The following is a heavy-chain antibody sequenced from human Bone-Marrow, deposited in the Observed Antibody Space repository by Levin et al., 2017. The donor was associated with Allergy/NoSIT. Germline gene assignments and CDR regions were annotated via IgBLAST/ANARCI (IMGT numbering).Heavy chain of an antibody. CDR2: IKSKSAGGTT. V-gene: IGHV3-15*01. D-gene: IGHD3-22*01. Sequence: GESLKISCAASGFTFSNAWMNWVRQAPGKGLEWVGRIKSKSAGGTTDYSAPVKGRFTISRDDSKNTLFLQMNSLKIEDTAFNYCEATYYYDTNAPPGDYWGQGALVTVSS. CDR1: GFTFSNAW. CDR3: EATYYYDTNAPPGDY. J-gene: IGHJ4*02.